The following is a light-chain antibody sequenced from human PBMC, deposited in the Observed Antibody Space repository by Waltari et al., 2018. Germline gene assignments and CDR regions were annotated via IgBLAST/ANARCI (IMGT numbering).Light chain of an antibody. CDR2: GVS. J-gene: IGKJ2*01. V-gene: IGKV3D-15*01. CDR1: QSISSN. Sequence: ETMMTQSPDTLSVSPGERATLSCRASQSISSNLAWYQQKPGQAPRLLIFGVSTRATGIPASFSCSGSGTEFTLTISSLESEDFGIYYCQQYNNWPPEMYTFGQGTKLE. CDR3: QQYNNWPPEMYT.